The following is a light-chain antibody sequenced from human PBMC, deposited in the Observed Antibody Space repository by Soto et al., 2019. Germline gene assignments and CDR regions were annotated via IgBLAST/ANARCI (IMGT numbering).Light chain of an antibody. V-gene: IGLV2-14*01. Sequence: QSVLTQPASVSGSPGQSITISCTGTSSDVGLYDYVSWYQQHPGKAPQLMIYAVSNRPSGVSNRFSASKSGNTASLFISGLQAEDEDDYYCCSYADGSIYFFGTGTKVTVL. CDR2: AVS. CDR3: CSYADGSIYF. CDR1: SSDVGLYDY. J-gene: IGLJ1*01.